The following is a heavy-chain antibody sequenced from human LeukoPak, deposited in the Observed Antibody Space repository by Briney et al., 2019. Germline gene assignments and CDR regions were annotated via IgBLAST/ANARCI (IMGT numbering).Heavy chain of an antibody. CDR3: ARQTNWNWFDP. CDR2: INSDGSSR. CDR1: GFTFNNYW. J-gene: IGHJ5*02. V-gene: IGHV3-74*01. D-gene: IGHD7-27*01. Sequence: GGSLRLSCAASGFTFNNYWMHWVRLVPGKGLVWVSRINSDGSSRHYADSVKGRFTISRDNAKNTLSLQMNSLRAEDTAAYYCARQTNWNWFDPWGQGTLVTVSS.